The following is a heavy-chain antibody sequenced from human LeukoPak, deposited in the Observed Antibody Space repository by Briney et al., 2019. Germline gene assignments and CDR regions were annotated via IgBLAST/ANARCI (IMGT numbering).Heavy chain of an antibody. J-gene: IGHJ4*02. CDR3: ARPSGGTPFKRFDY. CDR2: IYYSGST. CDR1: GGSISSGDYY. Sequence: SETLSLTCTVSGGSISSGDYYWSWIRQPPGKGLEWIGYIYYSGSTYYNPSLKGRVTISVDTSKNQFSLKLTSVTAADTAVYYCARPSGGTPFKRFDYWGQGTLVTVSS. V-gene: IGHV4-30-4*08. D-gene: IGHD1-1*01.